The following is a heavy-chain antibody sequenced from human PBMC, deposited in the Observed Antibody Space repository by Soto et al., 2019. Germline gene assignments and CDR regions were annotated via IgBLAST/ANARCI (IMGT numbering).Heavy chain of an antibody. CDR3: AREKRANGYFDY. D-gene: IGHD4-17*01. V-gene: IGHV3-7*01. CDR1: GFAFSSYY. CDR2: IKQDEREK. J-gene: IGHJ4*02. Sequence: EVKLVESGGGLVQPGVSLRLSCAASGFAFSSYYMSWVRQAPGKGLEWVANIKQDEREKYYLDSVKGRFTISRDDAKNSLFLQMNSLRVDDTAVYYCAREKRANGYFDYWGQGTLVTVSS.